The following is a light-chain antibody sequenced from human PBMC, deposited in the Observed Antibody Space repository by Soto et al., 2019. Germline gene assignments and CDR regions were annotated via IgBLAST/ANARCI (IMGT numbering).Light chain of an antibody. CDR1: QSVSSY. Sequence: EIVLTQSPATLSLSPGERATLSCRASQSVSSYLAWYQQKPGQAPRLLIYDASNRATGIPARFSGSGSVTDFTLTISSLEPEDFAVYYCQPRSNWPPAFGQGTKLEIK. V-gene: IGKV3-11*01. CDR3: QPRSNWPPA. J-gene: IGKJ2*01. CDR2: DAS.